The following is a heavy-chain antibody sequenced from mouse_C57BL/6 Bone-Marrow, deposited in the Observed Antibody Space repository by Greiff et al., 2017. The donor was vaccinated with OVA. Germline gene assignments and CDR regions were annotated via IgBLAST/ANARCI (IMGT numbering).Heavy chain of an antibody. D-gene: IGHD2-3*01. CDR1: GYSITSGYD. V-gene: IGHV3-1*01. CDR3: ARDGYYVRFAY. J-gene: IGHJ3*01. Sequence: VQLKESGPGMVKPSQSLSLTCTVTGYSITSGYDWHWIRHFPGNKLEWMGYISYSGSTNYNPSLKSRISITHDTSKNHFFLKLNSVTTEDTATYYCARDGYYVRFAYWGQGTLVTVSA. CDR2: ISYSGST.